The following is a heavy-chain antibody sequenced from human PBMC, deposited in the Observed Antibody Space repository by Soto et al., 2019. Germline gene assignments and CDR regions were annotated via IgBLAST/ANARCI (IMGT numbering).Heavy chain of an antibody. CDR1: GFTVSTYG. CDR2: FTGVIGTT. Sequence: EVQLLESGVGLVQPGGSLRLSSAASGFTVSTYGVTWVRQAPGKGLEWVSGFTGVIGTTHYADSVKGRFTITRDNSNNTVYLQMNSLRVEDTAVYYCATWNGYGDYWGRGTLVTVSS. V-gene: IGHV3-23*01. CDR3: ATWNGYGDY. J-gene: IGHJ4*02. D-gene: IGHD1-1*01.